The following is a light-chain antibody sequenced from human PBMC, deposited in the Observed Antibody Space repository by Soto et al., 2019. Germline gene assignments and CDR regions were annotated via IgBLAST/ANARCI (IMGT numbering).Light chain of an antibody. J-gene: IGLJ1*01. CDR2: ANK. Sequence: QSVLTQPPSVSGAPGQRVTISCTGSSSNIGAGYDVHWYQQLPGTAPKLLIYANKNRPAGVPDRFSASKSGTSASLAITGLQAEDEADYYCQSYDTSPSGYVFGGGTKVTVL. V-gene: IGLV1-40*01. CDR1: SSNIGAGYD. CDR3: QSYDTSPSGYV.